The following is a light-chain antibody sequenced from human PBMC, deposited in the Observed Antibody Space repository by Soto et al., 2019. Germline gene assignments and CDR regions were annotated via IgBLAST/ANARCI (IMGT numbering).Light chain of an antibody. V-gene: IGLV2-11*01. CDR3: CSYAGSYNWV. CDR2: DVS. CDR1: SSDVGSYNY. Sequence: QSALTQPRSVSGSPGQSVTISCTGTSSDVGSYNYVSWYQQHPAKAPKLMIYDVSKRPSGVPDRFSASKSGNTASLTISGLQAEDEPDYYFCSYAGSYNWVFGGGTKLTVL. J-gene: IGLJ2*01.